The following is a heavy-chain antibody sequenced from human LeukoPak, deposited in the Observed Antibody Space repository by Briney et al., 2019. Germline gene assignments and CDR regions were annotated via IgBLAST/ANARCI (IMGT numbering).Heavy chain of an antibody. D-gene: IGHD4-17*01. Sequence: PGGSLRLSCTASGFTFSSMNWVRQAPGKGLEWVSSISSDSAYISYADLVKGRFTVSRDNAKNSLYLQMNSLTADDTAMYYCAHYETVNRASSDYWGQGILVTVSS. CDR3: AHYETVNRASSDY. CDR2: ISSDSAYI. CDR1: GFTFSS. V-gene: IGHV3-21*01. J-gene: IGHJ4*02.